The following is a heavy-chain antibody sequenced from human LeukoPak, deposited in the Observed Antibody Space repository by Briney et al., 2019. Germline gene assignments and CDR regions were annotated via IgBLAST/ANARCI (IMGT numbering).Heavy chain of an antibody. CDR2: IYWNDDK. CDR1: GFSLSTSGVG. CDR3: AHRPGGDGYNFFDY. J-gene: IGHJ4*02. V-gene: IGHV2-5*01. Sequence: EPGPTLVKPTQTLTLTCTFSGFSLSTSGVGVGWIRQPPGKALEWLALIYWNDDKRYSPSLKSRPTITKDTSKNQVVLTMTNMDPVDTATYYCAHRPGGDGYNFFDYWGQGTLVTVSS. D-gene: IGHD5-24*01.